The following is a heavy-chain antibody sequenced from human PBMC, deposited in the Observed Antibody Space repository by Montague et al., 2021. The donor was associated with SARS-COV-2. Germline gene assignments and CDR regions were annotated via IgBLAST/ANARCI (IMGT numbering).Heavy chain of an antibody. Sequence: SRSLSFSASGFTFSSYDMHWVRQAPGKGLEWVAVIWYDGSNQYYGDSVKGRFTISRDNSKNTLYLQMNSLRAEDTAVYYCAREYSAPRWFGEYNRYGMDVGAKGTP. CDR1: GFTFSSYD. D-gene: IGHD3-10*01. J-gene: IGHJ6*04. CDR2: IWYDGSNQ. CDR3: AREYSAPRWFGEYNRYGMDV. V-gene: IGHV3-33*08.